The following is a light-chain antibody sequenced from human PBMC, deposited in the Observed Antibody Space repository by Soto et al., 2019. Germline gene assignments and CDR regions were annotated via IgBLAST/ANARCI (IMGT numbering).Light chain of an antibody. CDR1: QSVSSSY. J-gene: IGKJ3*01. V-gene: IGKV3-20*01. Sequence: EIVLTQSPGTLSLSPGERATLSCRASQSVSSSYLAWYQQKPGQAPRLLIYGASSRATGIPDRFSGSGSGTDFALTVSGLEPEDFAVYYCQQYGGAPGFTFGPGTKVDIK. CDR3: QQYGGAPGFT. CDR2: GAS.